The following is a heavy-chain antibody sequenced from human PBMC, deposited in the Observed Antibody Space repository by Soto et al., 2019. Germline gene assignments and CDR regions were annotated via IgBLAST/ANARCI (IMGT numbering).Heavy chain of an antibody. V-gene: IGHV4-30-2*06. CDR2: ISHLEST. J-gene: IGHJ4*02. Sequence: QLQLQESGSGLVKTSETLSLTCTVSGASISYGGFSWSWIRQSPGKGLEWIGYISHLESTYFHPSFKSRLTMSIDRTRNPFSLKLSSVTAADMAVYDCARGGGYDSFDYWGPRGLVSVSS. CDR3: ARGGGYDSFDY. CDR1: GASISYGGFS. D-gene: IGHD5-12*01.